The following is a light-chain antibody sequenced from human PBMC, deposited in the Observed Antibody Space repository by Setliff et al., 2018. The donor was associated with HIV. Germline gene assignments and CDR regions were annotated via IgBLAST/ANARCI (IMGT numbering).Light chain of an antibody. CDR3: SSYTRDATVM. J-gene: IGLJ3*02. Sequence: QSVLTQPASVSGSPGQSITVSCTGTSSDVGGYNYVSWYQYHPGKAPKLMIYEVNNRPSGVSDRFSGSKSGNTASLTISGLQAEDEGDYYCSSYTRDATVMFGGGTKGTVL. V-gene: IGLV2-14*01. CDR2: EVN. CDR1: SSDVGGYNY.